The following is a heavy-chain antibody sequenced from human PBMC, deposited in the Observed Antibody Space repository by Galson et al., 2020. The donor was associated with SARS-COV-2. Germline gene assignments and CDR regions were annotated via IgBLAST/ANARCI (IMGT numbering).Heavy chain of an antibody. J-gene: IGHJ5*02. CDR3: ARRGTGTAVSQFDP. CDR2: VYYSGSTYT. D-gene: IGHD2-2*01. Sequence: SETLSLTCTVSGGSISSTTYYWGWIRQHPGKGLEWIGSVYYSGSTYTYYNPSLNSRVTISVDTSNNQFSLKLSSVTAADTAVYYCARRGTGTAVSQFDPWGQGTLVTVSS. CDR1: GGSISSTTYY. V-gene: IGHV4-39*01.